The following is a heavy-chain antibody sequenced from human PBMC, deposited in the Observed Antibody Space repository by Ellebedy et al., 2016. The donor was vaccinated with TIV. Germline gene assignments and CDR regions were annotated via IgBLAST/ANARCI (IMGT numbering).Heavy chain of an antibody. V-gene: IGHV4-59*01. CDR3: ARFVAAHGYDY. D-gene: IGHD6-25*01. Sequence: MPSETLSLTCTVSGGSISGYYWGWIRQPPGKGLEWIGYMYFSWGTNSNPSLKSRVTISVDTSNNLFSLTLDSVTAADTAVYYCARFVAAHGYDYWGQGTLVTVSS. CDR1: GGSISGYY. J-gene: IGHJ4*02. CDR2: MYFSWGT.